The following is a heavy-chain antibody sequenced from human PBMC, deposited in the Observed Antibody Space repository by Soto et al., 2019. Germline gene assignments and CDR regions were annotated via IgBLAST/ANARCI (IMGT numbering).Heavy chain of an antibody. V-gene: IGHV4-4*02. CDR1: GDSVSSPYY. CDR2: VFHTGTT. CDR3: ESRGGWYGVDS. D-gene: IGHD6-19*01. Sequence: QVQLQESGPGLVKPSGTLSLTCAVSGDSVSSPYYWCWVRQPPGKGLEWIGEVFHTGTTSYNPSLRSRGTISMDKANNQFSLDLSYVTAADTAVYYCESRGGWYGVDSWGQGTLVIVSS. J-gene: IGHJ4*02.